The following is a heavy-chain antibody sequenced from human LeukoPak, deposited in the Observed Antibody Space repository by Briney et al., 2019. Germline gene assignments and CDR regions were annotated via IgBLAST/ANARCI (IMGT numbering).Heavy chain of an antibody. CDR1: GFTFSSYS. D-gene: IGHD6-19*01. V-gene: IGHV3-21*01. CDR3: AREIGSSGWYGDAFDI. Sequence: PGGSLRLSCAASGFTFSSYSMNWVRQAPGKGLEWVSSISSSSSYIYYADSVKGRFTISRDNAKNSLYLQMNSLRAEDTAVYYCAREIGSSGWYGDAFDIWGRGTMVTVSS. J-gene: IGHJ3*02. CDR2: ISSSSSYI.